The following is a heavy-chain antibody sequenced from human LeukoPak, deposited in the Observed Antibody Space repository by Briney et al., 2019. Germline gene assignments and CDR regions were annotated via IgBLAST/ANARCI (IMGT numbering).Heavy chain of an antibody. J-gene: IGHJ3*02. V-gene: IGHV3-30*18. D-gene: IGHD6-19*01. CDR2: ISYDGSNK. Sequence: PGRSLRLSCAASGFTFSSYGMHWVCQAPGKGLEWVAVISYDGSNKYYADSVKGRFTISRDNSKNTLYLQMNSLRAEDTAVYYCAKDGGLSSVAGPLGAFDIWGQGTMVTVSS. CDR1: GFTFSSYG. CDR3: AKDGGLSSVAGPLGAFDI.